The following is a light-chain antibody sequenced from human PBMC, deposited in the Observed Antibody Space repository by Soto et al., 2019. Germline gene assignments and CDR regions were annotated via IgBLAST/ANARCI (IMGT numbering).Light chain of an antibody. V-gene: IGLV2-14*01. J-gene: IGLJ1*01. CDR1: SSDVGGYNY. CDR3: SSYTSSSTLGV. Sequence: SVLTQPASVSGSPGQSITISCTGTSSDVGGYNYASWYQQHPGKAPKLMIYDVSNRPSGVSNRFSGSKSGNTASLTISGLQAEAEADYYCSSYTSSSTLGVFGTGTRVTVL. CDR2: DVS.